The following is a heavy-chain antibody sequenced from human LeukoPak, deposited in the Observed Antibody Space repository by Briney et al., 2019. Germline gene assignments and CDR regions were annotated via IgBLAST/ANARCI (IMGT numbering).Heavy chain of an antibody. D-gene: IGHD6-13*01. CDR3: VKEGIPGYSSSWYGVDY. CDR1: GFTFSSYA. J-gene: IGHJ4*02. CDR2: ISSNGGST. V-gene: IGHV3-64D*06. Sequence: PGGSLRLSCSASGFTFSSYAMHWVRQAPGKGLEYDSAISSNGGSTYYADSVKGRFTISRDNSKNTLYLQMSSLRAEDTAVYYCVKEGIPGYSSSWYGVDYWGQGTLVTVSS.